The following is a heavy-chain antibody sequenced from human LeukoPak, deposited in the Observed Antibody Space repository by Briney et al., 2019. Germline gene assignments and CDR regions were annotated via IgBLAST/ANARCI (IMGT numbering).Heavy chain of an antibody. CDR1: GVSITSYH. J-gene: IGHJ4*02. V-gene: IGHV4-59*01. CDR2: ISYSGSA. Sequence: PSETLSLTCTVTGVSITSYHWSWIRQPPGKGLEWIGYISYSGSANYNPSLKSRATILLDTSKNQFSLRLTSVTPADTAVYYCARPYSTSHFYFDFWGQGALVTVSS. CDR3: ARPYSTSHFYFDF. D-gene: IGHD2-2*01.